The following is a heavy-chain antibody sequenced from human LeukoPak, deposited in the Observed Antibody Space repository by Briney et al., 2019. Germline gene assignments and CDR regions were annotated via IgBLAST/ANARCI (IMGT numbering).Heavy chain of an antibody. CDR2: VSSTGGTT. CDR3: ARTLIAAAGLDAFDI. J-gene: IGHJ3*02. V-gene: IGHV3-23*01. CDR1: GFTFSTYG. D-gene: IGHD6-13*01. Sequence: GGSLRLSCAASGFTFSTYGMSWVRQAPGKGLEWVSAVSSTGGTTYYADSVKGRFTISRDNSKNTLFLQINSLRAEDTAVYYGARTLIAAAGLDAFDIWGQGTMVIVSS.